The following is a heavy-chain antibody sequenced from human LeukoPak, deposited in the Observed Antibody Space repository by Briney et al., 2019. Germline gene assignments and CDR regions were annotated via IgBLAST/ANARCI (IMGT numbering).Heavy chain of an antibody. CDR2: IIPIFGTA. J-gene: IGHJ4*02. D-gene: IGHD6-19*01. CDR1: GYTFTSYD. Sequence: ASVKVSCKASGYTFTSYDINWVRQAPGQGLEWMGGIIPIFGTANYAQKFQGRVTITTDESTSTAYMELSSLRAEDTAVYYCARDFFSSGWYFSGYWGQGTLVTVSS. CDR3: ARDFFSSGWYFSGY. V-gene: IGHV1-69*05.